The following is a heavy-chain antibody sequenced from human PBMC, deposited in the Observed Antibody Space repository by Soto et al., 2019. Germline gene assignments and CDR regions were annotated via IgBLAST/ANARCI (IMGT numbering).Heavy chain of an antibody. CDR2: ISSSSSYI. Sequence: ESGGGLVKPGGSLRLSCAASGFTFSSYSMNWVRQAPGKGLEWVSSISSSSSYIYYADSVKGRFTISRDNAKNSLYLQMNSLRAEDTAVYYCARSDYYCSSTSCSPYYYYGMDVWGQGTTVTVSS. CDR3: ARSDYYCSSTSCSPYYYYGMDV. CDR1: GFTFSSYS. D-gene: IGHD2-2*01. V-gene: IGHV3-21*01. J-gene: IGHJ6*02.